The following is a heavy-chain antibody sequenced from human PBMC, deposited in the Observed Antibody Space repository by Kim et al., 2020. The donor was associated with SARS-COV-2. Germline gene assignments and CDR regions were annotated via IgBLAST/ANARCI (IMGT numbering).Heavy chain of an antibody. D-gene: IGHD3-10*01. CDR2: IKQDGSEK. CDR3: AKWAQGYYGSGPYRPNLYYYYGMDV. V-gene: IGHV3-7*01. J-gene: IGHJ6*02. CDR1: GFTFSSYW. Sequence: GGSLRLSCAASGFTFSSYWMSWVRQAPGKGLEWVANIKQDGSEKYYVDSVKGRFTISRDNAKNSLYLQMNSLRAEDTAVYYCAKWAQGYYGSGPYRPNLYYYYGMDVWGQGTTVTVSS.